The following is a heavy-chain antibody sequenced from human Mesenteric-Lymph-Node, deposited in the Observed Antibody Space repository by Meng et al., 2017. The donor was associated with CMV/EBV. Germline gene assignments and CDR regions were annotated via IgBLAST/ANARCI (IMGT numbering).Heavy chain of an antibody. D-gene: IGHD6-13*01. Sequence: GGSLRLSCAASGFTVSTHYMSWVRQAPGKGLEWVSIIDRSGETYYADSVKGRFTISRDNSKNILYLQMNSLRPEDTGVYYCAREITAGGSPFDYYHYGMDVWGQGTTVTVSS. CDR3: AREITAGGSPFDYYHYGMDV. V-gene: IGHV3-53*01. CDR1: GFTVSTHY. J-gene: IGHJ6*02. CDR2: IDRSGET.